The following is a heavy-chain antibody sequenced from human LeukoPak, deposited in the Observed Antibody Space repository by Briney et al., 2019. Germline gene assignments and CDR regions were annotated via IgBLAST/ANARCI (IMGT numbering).Heavy chain of an antibody. Sequence: PGGSLRLSCEASGFDLNYYSLSWVRQAPGKGLEWVALIHHDESEQYYVDSVKGRFSISRDNAKNSLYLQMNSLRVDDTAVYYFNRWVSQYYFDYWGEGAVVSVCS. J-gene: IGHJ4*02. V-gene: IGHV3-7*01. CDR3: NRWVSQYYFDY. D-gene: IGHD2/OR15-2a*01. CDR2: IHHDESEQ. CDR1: GFDLNYYS.